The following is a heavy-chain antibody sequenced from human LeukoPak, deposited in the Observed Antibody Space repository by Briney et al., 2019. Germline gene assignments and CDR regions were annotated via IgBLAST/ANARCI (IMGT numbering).Heavy chain of an antibody. Sequence: GEPLKISCKDSGYSFGTYWIGWVRQMPGKGLECMGIIYPGDTDTRYSPSFQGQVTISADKSISTAYLQWSSLKASDTAMYYCAAGGYSYGYHFDYWGQGTLVTVSS. V-gene: IGHV5-51*01. CDR3: AAGGYSYGYHFDY. D-gene: IGHD5-18*01. CDR2: IYPGDTDT. J-gene: IGHJ4*02. CDR1: GYSFGTYW.